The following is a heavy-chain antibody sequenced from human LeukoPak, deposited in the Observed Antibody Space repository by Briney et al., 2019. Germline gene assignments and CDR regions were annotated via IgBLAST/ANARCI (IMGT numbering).Heavy chain of an antibody. CDR1: GFTFSSYA. J-gene: IGHJ5*02. CDR2: ISYDGSIN. D-gene: IGHD4-17*01. Sequence: GGSLRLSCAASGFTFSSYAMHWVRQAPGKGLEWVALISYDGSINDYADSVKGRFTISRDNSKNTLYLQMNSLRADDTAMYYCARGTVTTRGFDPWGQGTLVTVSS. V-gene: IGHV3-30*04. CDR3: ARGTVTTRGFDP.